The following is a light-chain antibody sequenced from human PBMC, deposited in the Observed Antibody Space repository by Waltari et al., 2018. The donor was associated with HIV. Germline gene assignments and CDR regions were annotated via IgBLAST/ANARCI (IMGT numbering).Light chain of an antibody. J-gene: IGKJ1*01. CDR1: QSIGTY. CDR2: AAS. Sequence: DIQLTQSPSSLSAHVGDRVTITCRASQSIGTYLNWYQHKPGKAPKLLISAASSLQSGVPLRFRGSGSGTDFSLTISGLQPADYATYYCQQSYSTPAWTFGQGTKVESK. CDR3: QQSYSTPAWT. V-gene: IGKV1-39*01.